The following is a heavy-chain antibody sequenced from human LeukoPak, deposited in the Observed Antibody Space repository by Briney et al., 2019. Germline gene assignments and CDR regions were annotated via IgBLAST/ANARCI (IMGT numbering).Heavy chain of an antibody. CDR1: GFTFSSYW. CDR2: IKEDGSEK. CDR3: ARDSGQRGFSYGD. J-gene: IGHJ4*02. D-gene: IGHD5-18*01. V-gene: IGHV3-7*05. Sequence: GGSPRLSCAASGFTFSSYWMSWVRQAPGKGLEWVANIKEDGSEKYHVDSVKGRFTISRDNSKNTLYLQMNSLRAEDTAVYYCARDSGQRGFSYGDWGQGTLVTVSS.